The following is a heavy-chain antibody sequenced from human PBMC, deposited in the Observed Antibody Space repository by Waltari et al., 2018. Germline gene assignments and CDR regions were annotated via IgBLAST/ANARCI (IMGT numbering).Heavy chain of an antibody. J-gene: IGHJ6*02. D-gene: IGHD3-3*01. CDR3: AKGGEGDFWSGYYKYYYYGMDV. CDR1: GFTFSSYA. CDR2: ISGGGGST. Sequence: EVQLLESGGGLVQPGGSLRLSCAASGFTFSSYAMSWVRQAPGKGLEWVSAISGGGGSTYSAATVKGRFTISRDNSKNTLYLQMNSWRAEDTAVYYCAKGGEGDFWSGYYKYYYYGMDVWGQGTTVTVSS. V-gene: IGHV3-23*01.